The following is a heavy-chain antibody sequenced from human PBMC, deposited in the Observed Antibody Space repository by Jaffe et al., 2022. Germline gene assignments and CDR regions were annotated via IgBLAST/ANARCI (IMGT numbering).Heavy chain of an antibody. D-gene: IGHD3-16*01. CDR1: GFTFDDYA. V-gene: IGHV3-9*01. CDR3: AKELYDYVGGVFDY. J-gene: IGHJ4*02. Sequence: EVQLVESGGGLVQPGRSLRLSCAASGFTFDDYAMHWVRQAPGKGLEWVSGISWNSGSIGYADSVKGRFTISRDNAKNSLYLQMNSLRAEDTALYYCAKELYDYVGGVFDYWGQGTLVTVSS. CDR2: ISWNSGSI.